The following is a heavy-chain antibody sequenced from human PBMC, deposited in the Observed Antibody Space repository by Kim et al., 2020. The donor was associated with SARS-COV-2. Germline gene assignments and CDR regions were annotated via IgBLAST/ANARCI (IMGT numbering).Heavy chain of an antibody. V-gene: IGHV4-59*09. J-gene: IGHJ4*02. CDR3: ARGGTNQLAQV. CDR2: T. Sequence: THYSPSLKSRVTRALDTSKNPFSLKLTYVTAADTAVYFCARGGTNQLAQVWGQGTLVTVSS. D-gene: IGHD2-2*01.